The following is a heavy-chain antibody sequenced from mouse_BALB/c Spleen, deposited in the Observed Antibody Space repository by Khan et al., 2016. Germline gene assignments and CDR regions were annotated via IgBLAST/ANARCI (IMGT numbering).Heavy chain of an antibody. J-gene: IGHJ1*01. Sequence: VQLPHSFSELLNPLASVKMSCKAFGYTFTTYPIEWMKQNHGKSLEWIGNFHPYNDDTKYNEKFKGKAKLTVEKSSSTVYLELSRLTSDDSAVYYCARGGGYWYFDVWGAGTTVTVSS. CDR1: GYTFTTYP. CDR3: ARGGGYWYFDV. V-gene: IGHV1-47*01. CDR2: FHPYNDDT.